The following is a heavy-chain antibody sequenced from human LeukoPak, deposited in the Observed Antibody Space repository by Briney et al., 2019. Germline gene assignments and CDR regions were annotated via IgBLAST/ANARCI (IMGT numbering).Heavy chain of an antibody. J-gene: IGHJ4*02. CDR3: ARMWYSSSTFDY. Sequence: SGPTLVNPTQTLTLTCTFSGFSLSTSGMCVSWIRQPPRKALEWLARIDWGGDKHYSTSLKTRLTISKDTSKNQVVLTMTNMDSLDTATYYCARMWYSSSTFDYWGQGTLVTVSS. CDR1: GFSLSTSGMC. D-gene: IGHD6-6*01. V-gene: IGHV2-70*11. CDR2: IDWGGDK.